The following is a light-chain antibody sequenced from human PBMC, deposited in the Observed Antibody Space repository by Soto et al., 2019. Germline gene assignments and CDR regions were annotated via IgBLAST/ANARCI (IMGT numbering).Light chain of an antibody. Sequence: QSVLTQPASVSGSPGQSITISCTGTSSDFAVYNYVSWYQLHPGKAPKLMIYGVNIRTSGVSNRFSGSKSGNTASLTISGLQAEDEADYYCSSSAPESTYVFGTGTKV. J-gene: IGLJ1*01. CDR2: GVN. CDR1: SSDFAVYNY. V-gene: IGLV2-14*01. CDR3: SSSAPESTYV.